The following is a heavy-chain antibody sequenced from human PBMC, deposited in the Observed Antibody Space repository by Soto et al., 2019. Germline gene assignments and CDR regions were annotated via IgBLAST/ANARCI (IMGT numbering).Heavy chain of an antibody. CDR1: GYTFTSYY. V-gene: IGHV1-46*01. CDR2: INPSGGST. Sequence: VSVKVSCKAYGYTFTSYYMPWVRHAPGQGLEWMGIINPSGGSTSYAQKFQGRVTMTRDTSTSTVYMELSSLRSEDTAVYYCVRRHVSATGIDWFDPWGQGTLVTVSS. J-gene: IGHJ5*02. CDR3: VRRHVSATGIDWFDP. D-gene: IGHD6-13*01.